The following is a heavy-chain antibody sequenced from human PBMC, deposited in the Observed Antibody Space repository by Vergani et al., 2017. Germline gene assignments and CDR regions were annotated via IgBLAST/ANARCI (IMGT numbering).Heavy chain of an antibody. Sequence: QLQLKESGPGLVKPSETLSLTCDVSGGSVTSTSYHWAWIRLPPGKGLEWIGSLYNPGKTYYNSSLESRLSLSVDTSTNQFFMRLNSVTAADTAVYYCARVLTDYDSGWYSPGWFAPWGQGITAIVSS. CDR1: GGSVTSTSYH. CDR2: LYNPGKT. D-gene: IGHD6-19*01. V-gene: IGHV4-39*01. J-gene: IGHJ5*02. CDR3: ARVLTDYDSGWYSPGWFAP.